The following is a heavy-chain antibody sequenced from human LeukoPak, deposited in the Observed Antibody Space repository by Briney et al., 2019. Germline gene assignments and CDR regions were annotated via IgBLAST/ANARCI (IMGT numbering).Heavy chain of an antibody. J-gene: IGHJ6*02. Sequence: SETLSLTCTVSGVSISSYYWSWIRQPAGKGLEWIGRFYTSGSTNYNPSLTSRVTMSVDTSKNQFSLKLKSVTAADTAVYYCARDRTVVGTYYYYGMDVWGQGTTVTVSS. V-gene: IGHV4-4*07. CDR3: ARDRTVVGTYYYYGMDV. CDR1: GVSISSYY. D-gene: IGHD4-23*01. CDR2: FYTSGST.